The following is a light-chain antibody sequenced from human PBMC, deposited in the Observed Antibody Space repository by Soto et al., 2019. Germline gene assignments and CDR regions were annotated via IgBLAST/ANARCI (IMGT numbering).Light chain of an antibody. CDR1: QSVSSNF. Sequence: EIVLTQSPDTLSLSPGERATLSCRANQSVSSNFLAWYQQKPGQAPRLLISGASNRATGIPDRFSGSGSGTDFTLTISRLEPEDFAVYYCQQYNDWPPWTFGQGTKVEIK. CDR2: GAS. J-gene: IGKJ1*01. V-gene: IGKV3-20*01. CDR3: QQYNDWPPWT.